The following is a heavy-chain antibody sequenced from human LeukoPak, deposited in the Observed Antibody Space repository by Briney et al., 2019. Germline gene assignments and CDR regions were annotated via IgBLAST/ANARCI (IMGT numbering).Heavy chain of an antibody. D-gene: IGHD3-3*01. CDR1: GGSLSGYY. CDR2: IYYSGST. CDR3: ARVPITIFGVVNYYFDY. Sequence: SETLSLTCAVYGGSLSGYYWSWIRQPPGKGLEWIGYIYYSGSTYYNPSLKSRVTISVDTSKNQFSLKLSSVTAADTAVYYCARVPITIFGVVNYYFDYWGQGTLVTDSS. V-gene: IGHV4-31*11. J-gene: IGHJ4*02.